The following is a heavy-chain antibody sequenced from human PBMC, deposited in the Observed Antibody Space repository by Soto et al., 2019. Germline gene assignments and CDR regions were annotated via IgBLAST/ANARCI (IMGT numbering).Heavy chain of an antibody. V-gene: IGHV1-18*01. CDR2: ISAYNGNT. Sequence: QVQLVQSGAEVKKPGASVKVSCKASGYTFTSYSISWVRQAPGQGLDWMGWISAYNGNTNYAQKLQGRVTMTTDTSTSTAYMELRSLRSDDTAVYYCASSFTSSQWRYGMDVWGQGTTVTVSS. CDR3: ASSFTSSQWRYGMDV. J-gene: IGHJ6*02. D-gene: IGHD2-2*01. CDR1: GYTFTSYS.